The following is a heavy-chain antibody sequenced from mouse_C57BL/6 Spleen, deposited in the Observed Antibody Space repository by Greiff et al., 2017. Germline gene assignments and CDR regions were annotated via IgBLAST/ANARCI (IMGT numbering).Heavy chain of an antibody. CDR2: INPSTGGT. V-gene: IGHV1-42*01. Sequence: EVQLQQSGPELVKPGASVKISCKASGYSFTGYYMNWVKQSPEKSLEWIGEINPSTGGTTYNQKFKAKATLTVDKSSSTAYMQLKSLTSEDSAVYYCARSNYYGSSYVGGYYAMDYWGQGTSVTVSS. CDR3: ARSNYYGSSYVGGYYAMDY. J-gene: IGHJ4*01. D-gene: IGHD1-1*01. CDR1: GYSFTGYY.